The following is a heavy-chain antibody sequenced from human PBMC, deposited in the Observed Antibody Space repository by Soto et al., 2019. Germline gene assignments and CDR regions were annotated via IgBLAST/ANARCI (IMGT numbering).Heavy chain of an antibody. CDR3: TRLVCAPDCPPYHFDY. J-gene: IGHJ4*02. CDR2: IRNKGYSGTT. Sequence: GGSLRLSCTGSGFTFGAYGLNWVRQAPGKGLEWVGFIRNKGYSGTTEYAASVKGRFTISRDDSKSIAYLQMNSLQAEDTAVYYCTRLVCAPDCPPYHFDYWGQGTLVTVSS. V-gene: IGHV3-49*04. CDR1: GFTFGAYG. D-gene: IGHD2-21*02.